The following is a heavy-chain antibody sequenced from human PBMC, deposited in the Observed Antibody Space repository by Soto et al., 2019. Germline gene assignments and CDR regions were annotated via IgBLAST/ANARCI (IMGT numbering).Heavy chain of an antibody. CDR2: IYWDDDK. V-gene: IGHV2-5*02. Sequence: QITLKESGPTLVKPTQTLTLTCTAFVLSLSTSGVGVGWIRHPPGKALEWLALIYWDDDKLYSPSLKSRLTITKDTSKNQVVLTMTNMDPVDTASYYCAHLILGVFDYWGQGTLVTVSS. J-gene: IGHJ4*02. D-gene: IGHD3-22*01. CDR1: VLSLSTSGVG. CDR3: AHLILGVFDY.